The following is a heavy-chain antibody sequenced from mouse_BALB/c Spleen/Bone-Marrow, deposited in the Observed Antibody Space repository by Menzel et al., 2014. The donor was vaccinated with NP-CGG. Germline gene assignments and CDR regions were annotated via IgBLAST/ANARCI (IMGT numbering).Heavy chain of an antibody. D-gene: IGHD1-1*01. V-gene: IGHV1-4*01. CDR2: INPSSGYT. J-gene: IGHJ2*01. CDR1: GYTFTSYW. CDR3: ARRYYGSTFDY. Sequence: QVQLQQSGTVLARPGASVKMSCKASGYTFTSYWMHWVKQRPGQGLEWIGYINPSSGYTNYNQKFKDKATLTADKSSSTAYVQLSSLTSEDSAVYYCARRYYGSTFDYWGQGTTLTVSS.